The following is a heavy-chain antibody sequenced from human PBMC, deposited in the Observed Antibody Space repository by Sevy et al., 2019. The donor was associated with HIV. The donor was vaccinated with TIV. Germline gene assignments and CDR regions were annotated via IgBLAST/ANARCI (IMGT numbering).Heavy chain of an antibody. CDR3: ARGPSNFRY. D-gene: IGHD4-4*01. CDR1: GASMSGYY. V-gene: IGHV4-59*01. Sequence: SETRSLTCTLSGASMSGYYWSWIRQPPGKGLEWIGYIYDTRDTNFNPSLKSRVTISQDTSKTQFSLSLSSVNTADTAVYYCARGPSNFRYWSQGTLVTVSS. CDR2: IYDTRDT. J-gene: IGHJ4*02.